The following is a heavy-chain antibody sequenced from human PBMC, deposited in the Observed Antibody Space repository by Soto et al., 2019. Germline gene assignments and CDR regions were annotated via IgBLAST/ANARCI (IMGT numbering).Heavy chain of an antibody. Sequence: EVQLLESGGGLVQPGGSLRLSCAASGFTFSSYAMSWVRQAPGKGLEWVSAISGSGGSTYYADSVKGRFTISRDTLYLQMNSLRAEDTAVYYCAYSSTPFDYWGQGTLVTVSS. CDR3: AYSSTPFDY. CDR2: ISGSGGST. J-gene: IGHJ4*02. CDR1: GFTFSSYA. D-gene: IGHD6-13*01. V-gene: IGHV3-23*01.